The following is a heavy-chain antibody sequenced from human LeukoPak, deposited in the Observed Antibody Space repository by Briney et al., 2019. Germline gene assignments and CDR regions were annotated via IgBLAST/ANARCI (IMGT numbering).Heavy chain of an antibody. Sequence: SQTLSLTCTVSGGSISTRGYYWSWIRQPPGKGLECLGYIYHSGSTYYNPSLKSRVTISVDRSKNQFSLKLSSVTAADTAVYYCANKCQLLYGGWFDPWGQGTLVTVSS. CDR2: IYHSGST. CDR1: GGSISTRGYY. J-gene: IGHJ5*02. D-gene: IGHD2-2*02. V-gene: IGHV4-30-2*01. CDR3: ANKCQLLYGGWFDP.